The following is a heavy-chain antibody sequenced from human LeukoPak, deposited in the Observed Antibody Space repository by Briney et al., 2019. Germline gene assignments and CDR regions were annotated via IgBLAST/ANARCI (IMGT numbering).Heavy chain of an antibody. D-gene: IGHD3-22*01. J-gene: IGHJ4*02. CDR3: ARHPHYYYDNSAR. Sequence: SETLSLTCTVSGDSISSSDNYWGWIRQPPGKGLVWIGSFYYSRNTYYNPSLKSRVTISVDTSKNQLSLTLTSVSAADTAVYYCARHPHYYYDNSARWGQGTLVTVSS. CDR1: GDSISSSDNY. V-gene: IGHV4-39*01. CDR2: FYYSRNT.